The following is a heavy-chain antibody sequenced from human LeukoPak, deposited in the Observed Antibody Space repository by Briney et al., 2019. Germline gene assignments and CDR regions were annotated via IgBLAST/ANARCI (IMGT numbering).Heavy chain of an antibody. CDR3: ARSRRGDSGSSWYYYYYYGMDV. J-gene: IGHJ6*02. CDR2: INHSGST. V-gene: IGHV4-34*01. D-gene: IGHD6-13*01. Sequence: SETLSLTCAVYGGSFSGYYWSWIRQPPGKGLEWIGEINHSGSTNYNPSLKSRVTISVDTSRNQFSLKLSSVTAADTAVYYCARSRRGDSGSSWYYYYYYGMDVWGQGTTVTVSS. CDR1: GGSFSGYY.